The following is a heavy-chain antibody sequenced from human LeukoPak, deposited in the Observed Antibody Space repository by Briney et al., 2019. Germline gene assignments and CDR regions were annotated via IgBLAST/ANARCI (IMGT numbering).Heavy chain of an antibody. CDR3: ARGVSHDYVWGSIGINWFDP. CDR2: INHSGST. J-gene: IGHJ5*02. Sequence: KASETLSLTCAVHGGSFSGYYWSWIRQPPGKGLEWIGEINHSGSTNYNPSLKSRVTISVDTSKNQFSLKLSSVTAADTAVYYCARGVSHDYVWGSIGINWFDPWGQGTLVTVSS. V-gene: IGHV4-34*01. CDR1: GGSFSGYY. D-gene: IGHD3-16*01.